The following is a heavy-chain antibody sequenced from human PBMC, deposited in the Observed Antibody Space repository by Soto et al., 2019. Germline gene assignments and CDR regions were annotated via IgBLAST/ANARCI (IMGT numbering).Heavy chain of an antibody. CDR2: INSDGSSI. D-gene: IGHD5-12*01. CDR3: TRGASGYGNFDY. J-gene: IGHJ4*02. Sequence: EVQLVESGGGVVQPGGSLRLSCAASGFSFSTWMHWVRQAPGKGLEWPSRINSDGSSISYADSVKGRFTVSRDNAKNTLYLQINSLTAEDTAVYYCTRGASGYGNFDYWGQRVLLTVSS. CDR1: GFSFSTW. V-gene: IGHV3-74*01.